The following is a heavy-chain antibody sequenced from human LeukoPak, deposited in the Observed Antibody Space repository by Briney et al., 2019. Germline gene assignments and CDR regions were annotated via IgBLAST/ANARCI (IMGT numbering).Heavy chain of an antibody. CDR3: ARHPHCSGGTCYQEFDY. CDR2: IYPGDSDT. D-gene: IGHD2-15*01. J-gene: IGHJ4*02. V-gene: IGHV5-51*01. Sequence: KSLKISCKGSGYSFTSYWIGWVRQMPGKGLEWMGIIYPGDSDTRYSPSFQGQVTISADKSISTAYLQWSSLKASDTAMYYCARHPHCSGGTCYQEFDYWGQGTLVTVSS. CDR1: GYSFTSYW.